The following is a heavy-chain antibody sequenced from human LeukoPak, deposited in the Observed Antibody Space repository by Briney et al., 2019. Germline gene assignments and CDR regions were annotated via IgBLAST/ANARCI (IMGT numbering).Heavy chain of an antibody. D-gene: IGHD5-18*01. CDR3: AKDTGGYSYGYGDYYYYGMDV. V-gene: IGHV3-30*18. Sequence: QAGGSLRLSCAASGFTFSSYGMHWVRQAPGKGLEWVAVISYDGSNKYYADSVKGRFTISRDNSKNTLYLQMNSLRAEDTAVYYCAKDTGGYSYGYGDYYYYGMDVWGQGTTVTVYS. J-gene: IGHJ6*02. CDR2: ISYDGSNK. CDR1: GFTFSSYG.